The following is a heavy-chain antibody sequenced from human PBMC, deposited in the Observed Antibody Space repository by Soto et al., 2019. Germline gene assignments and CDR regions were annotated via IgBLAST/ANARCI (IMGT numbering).Heavy chain of an antibody. D-gene: IGHD3-3*01. CDR3: ARLSKVFWRMLYYYYYGMDV. Sequence: SETLSLTCAVYGGSFSGYYWSWIRQPPGKGPEWIGEINHSGSTNYNPSLKSRVTISVDTSKNQFSLKLSSVTAADTAVYYCARLSKVFWRMLYYYYYGMDVWGQGTTVTVSS. CDR2: INHSGST. J-gene: IGHJ6*02. V-gene: IGHV4-34*01. CDR1: GGSFSGYY.